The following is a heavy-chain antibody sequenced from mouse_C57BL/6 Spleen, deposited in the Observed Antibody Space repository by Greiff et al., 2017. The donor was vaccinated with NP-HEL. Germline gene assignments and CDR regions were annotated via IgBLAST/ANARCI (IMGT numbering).Heavy chain of an antibody. CDR2: IYPRDGST. V-gene: IGHV1-85*01. CDR1: GYTFTSYD. J-gene: IGHJ3*01. D-gene: IGHD2-1*01. Sequence: QVQLQQSGPELVKPGASVKLSCKASGYTFTSYDINWVKQRPGQGLEWIGWIYPRDGSTKYNEKFKGKATLTVDTSSSTAYMELHSLTSEDSAVYFYAREGNYVWFAYWGQGTLVTVSA. CDR3: AREGNYVWFAY.